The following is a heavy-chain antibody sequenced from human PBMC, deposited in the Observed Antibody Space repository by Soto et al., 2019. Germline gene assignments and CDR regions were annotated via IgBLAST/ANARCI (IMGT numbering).Heavy chain of an antibody. CDR3: ARATDFWSHMDV. D-gene: IGHD3-3*01. J-gene: IGHJ6*02. CDR1: GFSISGYY. Sequence: QVQLVESGGGLVKPGGSLRLSCAASGFSISGYYMSWIRQAPGKGLEWISYMSSTTSAIYYAESVKGRFTISRDNAKNSLYLQMNSLRAEDTAVYYCARATDFWSHMDVWGQGTTLTVSS. V-gene: IGHV3-11*01. CDR2: MSSTTSAI.